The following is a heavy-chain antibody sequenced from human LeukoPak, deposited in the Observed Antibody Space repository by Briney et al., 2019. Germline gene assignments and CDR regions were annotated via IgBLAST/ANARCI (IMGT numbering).Heavy chain of an antibody. CDR2: IYTSGSP. CDR3: ARARNYYDSSGYYYEGDAFDI. Sequence: SETLSLTCTVSSGSISSYDWSWIRQPAGKGLEWIGRIYTSGSPNYNLSLKSRVTMSVDTSKNQFSLKLSSVTAADTAVYYCARARNYYDSSGYYYEGDAFDIWGQGTMVTVSS. D-gene: IGHD3-22*01. V-gene: IGHV4-4*07. J-gene: IGHJ3*02. CDR1: SGSISSYD.